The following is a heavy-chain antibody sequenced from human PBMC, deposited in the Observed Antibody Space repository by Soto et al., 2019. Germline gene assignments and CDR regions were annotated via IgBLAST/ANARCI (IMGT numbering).Heavy chain of an antibody. J-gene: IGHJ4*02. D-gene: IGHD4-17*01. V-gene: IGHV1-18*01. CDR3: ATQKLYGDYTFDY. CDR2: ISAYNGNT. Sequence: ASLEVSCKASGYTFTSYGISWVRQAPGQGLEWMGWISAYNGNTNYAQKLQGRVTMTTDTSTSTAYMELRSLRSDDTAVYYCATQKLYGDYTFDYWGQGTLVTVSS. CDR1: GYTFTSYG.